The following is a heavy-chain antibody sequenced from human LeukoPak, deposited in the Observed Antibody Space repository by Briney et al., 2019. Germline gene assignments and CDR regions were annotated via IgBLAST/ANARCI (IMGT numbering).Heavy chain of an antibody. CDR2: FGNGGSI. CDR3: ARGGIRRFGLVPGWFDL. Sequence: GGSLKLSCAASGFTSSNYPMSWVRQAPGKGLEWVSSFGNGGSIHYADSVKGRFTISRDISKNTLYLQMTSLTAEDRAVYYCARGGIRRFGLVPGWFDLWGQGTLVTVSS. D-gene: IGHD3/OR15-3a*01. V-gene: IGHV3-23*01. J-gene: IGHJ5*02. CDR1: GFTSSNYP.